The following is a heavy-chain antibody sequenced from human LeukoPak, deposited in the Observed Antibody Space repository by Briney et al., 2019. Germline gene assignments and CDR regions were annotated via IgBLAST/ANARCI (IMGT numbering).Heavy chain of an antibody. V-gene: IGHV1-46*01. J-gene: IGHJ3*02. Sequence: VASVKVSCKASGYTFTSYYMHWVRQAPGQGLEWMGIINPSGGSTSYAQKFQGRVTMTRDTSTSTVYMELSSLRSEDTAVYYCARDCRGSTSCYMAAFDIWGQGQWSPSLQ. CDR2: INPSGGST. CDR1: GYTFTSYY. D-gene: IGHD2-2*02. CDR3: ARDCRGSTSCYMAAFDI.